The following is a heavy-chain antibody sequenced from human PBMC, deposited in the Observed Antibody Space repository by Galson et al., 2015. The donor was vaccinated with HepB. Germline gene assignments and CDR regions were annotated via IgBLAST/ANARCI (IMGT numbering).Heavy chain of an antibody. Sequence: SLRLSCAASGFTFSSYWMSWVRQAPGKGLEWVANIKQDGSEKYYVDSVKGRFTISRDNAKNSLYLQMNSLRAEDTAVYYCARVGYYGSGSYWDWVGYYYYYGMDVWGQGTTVTVSS. CDR2: IKQDGSEK. V-gene: IGHV3-7*03. CDR3: ARVGYYGSGSYWDWVGYYYYYGMDV. D-gene: IGHD3-10*01. CDR1: GFTFSSYW. J-gene: IGHJ6*02.